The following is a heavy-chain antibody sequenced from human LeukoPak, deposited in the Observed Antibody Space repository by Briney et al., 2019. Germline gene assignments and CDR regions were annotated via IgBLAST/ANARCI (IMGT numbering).Heavy chain of an antibody. CDR2: VDYRGNT. D-gene: IGHD2-15*01. J-gene: IGHJ6*02. CDR3: ARVEVGAANRQWYGMDV. Sequence: PSETLSPTFTISGGSISSYYWSWIRQPPGKGLEWIGYVDYRGNTNYNPSLKSRVTISIDTSKSLFSLKLNSVTAAGTAVYYCARVEVGAANRQWYGMDVWGQGTTVTVSS. V-gene: IGHV4-59*01. CDR1: GGSISSYY.